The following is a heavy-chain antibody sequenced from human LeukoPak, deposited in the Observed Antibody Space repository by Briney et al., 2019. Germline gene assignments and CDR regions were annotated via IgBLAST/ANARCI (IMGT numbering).Heavy chain of an antibody. CDR2: ISGSGGST. V-gene: IGHV3-23*01. J-gene: IGHJ4*02. CDR3: AKLEAGRYSSSWYKLDY. D-gene: IGHD6-13*01. CDR1: GFTFSSYA. Sequence: PGGSLRLSCAASGFTFSSYAMSWVRQAPGKGLEWVSAISGSGGSTYYADSVKGRFTISRDNSKNTLYLQMNSLRAEDTAVYYCAKLEAGRYSSSWYKLDYWGQGTLVTVSS.